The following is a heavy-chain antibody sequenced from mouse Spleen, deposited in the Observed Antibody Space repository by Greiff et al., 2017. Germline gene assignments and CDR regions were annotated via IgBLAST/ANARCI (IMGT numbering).Heavy chain of an antibody. CDR3: ARVLSDAMDY. CDR2: IYPGDGDT. V-gene: IGHV1-82*01. Sequence: QVQLQQSGPELVKPGASVKISCKASGYAFSSSWMNWVKQRPGKGLEWIGRIYPGDGDTNYNGKFKGKATLTADKSSSTAYMQLSSLTSEDSAVYFCARVLSDAMDYWGQGTSVTVSS. CDR1: GYAFSSSW. J-gene: IGHJ4*01. D-gene: IGHD1-1*02.